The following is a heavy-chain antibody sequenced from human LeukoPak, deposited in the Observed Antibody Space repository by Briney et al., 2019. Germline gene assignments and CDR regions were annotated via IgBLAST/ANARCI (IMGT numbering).Heavy chain of an antibody. Sequence: GRSLRLSCAASGFTFSSYGMHWVRQAPGKGLEWVAVIWYDGSNKHYADSVKGRFTISRDNSKNTLYLQMNSLRPEDTALYYCARDWDCGGDCRYPEGTFDIWGQGTMVTVSS. CDR1: GFTFSSYG. CDR3: ARDWDCGGDCRYPEGTFDI. J-gene: IGHJ3*02. CDR2: IWYDGSNK. V-gene: IGHV3-33*01. D-gene: IGHD2-21*02.